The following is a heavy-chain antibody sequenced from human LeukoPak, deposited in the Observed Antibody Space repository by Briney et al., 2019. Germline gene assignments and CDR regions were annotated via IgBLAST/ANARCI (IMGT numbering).Heavy chain of an antibody. CDR3: AIRIAAAGQIDY. CDR1: GFTFSDYN. V-gene: IGHV3-11*01. J-gene: IGHJ4*02. Sequence: GGSLRLSCAASGFTFSDYNMRWIRQAPGKGLEWVSSISRSGSTKYYADSVKGRFTISRDNAKNSLFLQMNSLRAEDTAVYYCAIRIAAAGQIDYWGQGTLVTVSS. CDR2: ISRSGSTK. D-gene: IGHD6-13*01.